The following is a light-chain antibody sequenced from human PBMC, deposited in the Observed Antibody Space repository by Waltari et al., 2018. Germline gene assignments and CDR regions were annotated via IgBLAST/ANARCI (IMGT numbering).Light chain of an antibody. J-gene: IGLJ2*01. CDR3: CSYAGSSKGV. CDR1: SSDVGNYKR. V-gene: IGLV2-23*02. Sequence: QSALTQPASVSGSPGQSITISCTGSSSDVGNYKRVSWYQQHQGKAPRLMIYAVSKRPSGVSDRFAGAKSGDTASLTISGLQPEDEADYFCCSYAGSSKGVFGGGTKVTVL. CDR2: AVS.